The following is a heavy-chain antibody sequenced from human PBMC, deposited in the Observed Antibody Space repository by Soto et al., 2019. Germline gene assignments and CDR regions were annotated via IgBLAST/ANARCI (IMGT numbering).Heavy chain of an antibody. D-gene: IGHD6-6*01. V-gene: IGHV4-59*01. CDR2: IYYSGST. CDR1: GGSISSYY. CDR3: ARDLYSSSSGGFDY. J-gene: IGHJ4*02. Sequence: QVQLQESGPGLVKPSETLSLTCTVSGGSISSYYWSWIRQPPGKGLEWIGYIYYSGSTNYNPSLKRRVTISVDTSKKQFSLKLSSVPAADPDVYYCARDLYSSSSGGFDYWGQGTLVTVSS.